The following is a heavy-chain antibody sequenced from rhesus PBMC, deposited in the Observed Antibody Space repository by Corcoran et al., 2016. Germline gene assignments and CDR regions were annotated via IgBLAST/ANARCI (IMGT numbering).Heavy chain of an antibody. D-gene: IGHD3S6*01. V-gene: IGHV4-80*01. J-gene: IGHJ4*01. CDR2: IDVKSERT. CDR1: GASISGDW. CDR3: TIESQRLLDY. Sequence: QVQLQESGPGLVKPSETLSLICTVSGASISGDWWSWIRQPPGWGLEGIGEIDVKSERTNFIPPLKSRITMSRDASKNQFSLKLTSLTAADTAVYYCTIESQRLLDYWGPGVLVTVSS.